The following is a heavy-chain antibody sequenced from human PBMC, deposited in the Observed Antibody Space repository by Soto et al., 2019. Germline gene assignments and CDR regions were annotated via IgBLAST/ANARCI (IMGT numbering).Heavy chain of an antibody. V-gene: IGHV3-53*01. CDR3: ARDGRQYSSSWLYYYGMDV. D-gene: IGHD6-13*01. CDR1: GFTVSSNY. CDR2: IYSGGST. Sequence: GGSLRLSCAASGFTVSSNYMSWVRQAPGKGLEWVSVIYSGGSTYYADSVKGRFTISRDNSKNTLYLQMNSLRAEDTAVYYCARDGRQYSSSWLYYYGMDVWGQGTTVTVSS. J-gene: IGHJ6*02.